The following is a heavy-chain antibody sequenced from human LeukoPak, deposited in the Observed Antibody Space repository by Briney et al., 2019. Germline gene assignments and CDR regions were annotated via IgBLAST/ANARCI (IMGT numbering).Heavy chain of an antibody. D-gene: IGHD1-20*01. V-gene: IGHV4-59*01. CDR2: IYYSGST. CDR3: ARDSRPDNWSPPSFDY. Sequence: SETLSLTCTVSGGSISSYYWSWIRQPPGKGLEWIGYIYYSGSTNYNPSLKSRVTISVDTSKNQFSLKLSSVTAADTAVYYCARDSRPDNWSPPSFDYWGQGTLVTVSS. CDR1: GGSISSYY. J-gene: IGHJ4*02.